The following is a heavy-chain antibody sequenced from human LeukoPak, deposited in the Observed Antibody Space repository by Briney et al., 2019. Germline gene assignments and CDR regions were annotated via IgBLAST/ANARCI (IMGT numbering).Heavy chain of an antibody. Sequence: SETLSLTCAVYGGSFSAYYWSWIRQPPGKGLEWIGEINHSGSTNYNPSLKSRVTISVDTSKNQFSLKLSSVTAADTAVYYCARGPHTAMGSVDYWGQGTLVTVSS. J-gene: IGHJ4*02. CDR1: GGSFSAYY. CDR2: INHSGST. V-gene: IGHV4-34*01. CDR3: ARGPHTAMGSVDY. D-gene: IGHD5-18*01.